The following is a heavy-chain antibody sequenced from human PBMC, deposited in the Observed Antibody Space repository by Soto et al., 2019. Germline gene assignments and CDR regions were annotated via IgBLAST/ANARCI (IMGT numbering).Heavy chain of an antibody. V-gene: IGHV1-8*01. D-gene: IGHD4-4*01. CDR2: MNPNSGNT. CDR3: AREGYSNYYYYYYMDV. J-gene: IGHJ6*03. Sequence: KISCKASGYTFTSYDINWVRQATGQGLEWMGWMNPNSGNTGYAQKFQGRVTMTRNTSISTAYMELSSLRSEDTAVYYCAREGYSNYYYYYYMDVWGKGTTVTVSS. CDR1: GYTFTSYD.